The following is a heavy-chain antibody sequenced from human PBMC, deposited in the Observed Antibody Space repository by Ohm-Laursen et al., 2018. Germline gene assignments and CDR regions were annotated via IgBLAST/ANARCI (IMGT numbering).Heavy chain of an antibody. CDR2: VYIDGTT. D-gene: IGHD2-2*01. CDR1: GFSVSSNY. V-gene: IGHV3-53*01. J-gene: IGHJ6*02. CDR3: ARDCTSTTCPRRMDV. Sequence: SLRLSCSASGFSVSSNYMSWVRQAPGKGLEWVSVVYIDGTTYYADSVKGRFTISRDNAKNSLYLQMDSLRAEDTAVYYCARDCTSTTCPRRMDVWGQGTTVTVSS.